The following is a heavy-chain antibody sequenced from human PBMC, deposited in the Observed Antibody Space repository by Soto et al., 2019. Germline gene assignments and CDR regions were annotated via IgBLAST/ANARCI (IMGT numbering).Heavy chain of an antibody. V-gene: IGHV4-30-4*01. Sequence: QVQLQEAGPGLVRPSQTLSLTCTVAGGSMSENDYYWSWLRQSPGQGLQWIGYIYDTWTTSYSPSLKSRVTMAADTSRNQFSLKRTSVTDADTDLDFCARGIVRDGFDIWGQGTWVTVSS. CDR3: ARGIVRDGFDI. CDR2: IYDTWTT. J-gene: IGHJ3*02. D-gene: IGHD3-10*02. CDR1: GGSMSENDYY.